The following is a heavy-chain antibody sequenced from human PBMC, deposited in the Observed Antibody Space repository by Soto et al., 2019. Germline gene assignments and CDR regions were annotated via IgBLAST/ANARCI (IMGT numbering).Heavy chain of an antibody. CDR1: GFTFITYD. V-gene: IGHV1-8*01. CDR2: MNPNNGNA. Sequence: XSVKVSCKASGFTFITYDVIWVRQAAGQGLEWMGWMNPNNGNAGFAQKFRGRINMTRNTSISTAYLELSSLRSDDSAVYFCARRKERSGPYYLDLWGQGTQVTVSS. J-gene: IGHJ4*02. D-gene: IGHD6-25*01. CDR3: ARRKERSGPYYLDL.